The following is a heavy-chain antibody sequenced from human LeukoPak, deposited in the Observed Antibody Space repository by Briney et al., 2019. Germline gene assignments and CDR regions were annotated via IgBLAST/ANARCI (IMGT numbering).Heavy chain of an antibody. Sequence: SETLSLTCTVSGGSISTYYWSWIRQPPGKGLEWIGYIYSSGTNYNTSLKSRVTISVDTSKNQFSLILSSVTAADRALYYCARHILGAFDIWGQGTMVTVSS. J-gene: IGHJ3*02. CDR3: ARHILGAFDI. D-gene: IGHD7-27*01. V-gene: IGHV4-59*08. CDR2: IYSSGT. CDR1: GGSISTYY.